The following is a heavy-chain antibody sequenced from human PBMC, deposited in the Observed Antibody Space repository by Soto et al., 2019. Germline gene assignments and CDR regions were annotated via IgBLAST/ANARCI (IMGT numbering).Heavy chain of an antibody. J-gene: IGHJ4*02. Sequence: QLQLQESGSGLVKPSQTLSLTCAVSGGSISSGGHSWSWIRQPPGKGLEWIGYISHSGSTYYNPSLKSRVTISVYRSKNLFSLKLSSVTAADTAVYYWARGGLLPDYWGQGTLVTVSS. V-gene: IGHV4-30-2*01. CDR1: GGSISSGGHS. D-gene: IGHD6-19*01. CDR3: ARGGLLPDY. CDR2: ISHSGST.